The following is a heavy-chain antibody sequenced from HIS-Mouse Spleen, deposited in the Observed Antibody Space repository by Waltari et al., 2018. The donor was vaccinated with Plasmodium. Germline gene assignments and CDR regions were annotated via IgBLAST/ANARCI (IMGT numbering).Heavy chain of an antibody. D-gene: IGHD6-6*01. Sequence: QVQLQESGPGLVKPSETLSLTCTVSGGSISSYYWSWIRSPPGKGLEWIGYIYYSGSTNYNPSLKSRVTISVDTSKNQFSLKLDSVTAADTAVYYCARHEVGSSSSVGIDYWGQGTLVTVSS. CDR3: ARHEVGSSSSVGIDY. V-gene: IGHV4-59*08. CDR2: IYYSGST. J-gene: IGHJ4*02. CDR1: GGSISSYY.